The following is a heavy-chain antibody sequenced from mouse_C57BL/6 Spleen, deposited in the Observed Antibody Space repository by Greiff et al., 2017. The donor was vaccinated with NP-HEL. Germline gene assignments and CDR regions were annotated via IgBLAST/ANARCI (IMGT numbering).Heavy chain of an antibody. D-gene: IGHD1-1*01. CDR1: GYTFTSYW. V-gene: IGHV1-64*01. J-gene: IGHJ1*03. Sequence: QVQLQQPGAELVKPGASVKLSCKASGYTFTSYWMHWVKQRPGQGLEWIGMIHPNSGSTNYSEKFKCKATLTVDKSSSTAYIQLSSLPSVHPAVYYCAAITTVGHWYFDAWATGT. CDR3: AAITTVGHWYFDA. CDR2: IHPNSGST.